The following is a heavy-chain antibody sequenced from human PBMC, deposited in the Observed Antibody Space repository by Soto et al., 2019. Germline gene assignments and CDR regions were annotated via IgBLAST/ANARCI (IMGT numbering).Heavy chain of an antibody. CDR3: ARVGYDYGDPYSFDY. CDR2: INPNSGGT. D-gene: IGHD4-17*01. Sequence: ASVKVSCKASGYTFTGYYMHWVRQAPGQGLEWMGWINPNSGGTNYAQKFQGWVTMTRDTSISTAYMELSRLRSDDTAVYYCARVGYDYGDPYSFDYWGQGTLVTVSS. CDR1: GYTFTGYY. J-gene: IGHJ4*02. V-gene: IGHV1-2*04.